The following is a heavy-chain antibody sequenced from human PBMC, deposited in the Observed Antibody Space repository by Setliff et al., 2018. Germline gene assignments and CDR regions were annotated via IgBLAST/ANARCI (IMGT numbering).Heavy chain of an antibody. V-gene: IGHV1-69*13. CDR3: ARVLGVDFQYYYLDL. CDR1: GGTFQNYG. CDR2: IIPIFGTT. D-gene: IGHD2-21*01. J-gene: IGHJ6*03. Sequence: SVKVSCKASGGTFQNYGLTWVRQAPGQGLEWMGGIIPIFGTTNYAHSFKGRVTFTADDSTSTAYMDLSRLTSEDTAVYYCARVLGVDFQYYYLDLWGKGTTVTVSS.